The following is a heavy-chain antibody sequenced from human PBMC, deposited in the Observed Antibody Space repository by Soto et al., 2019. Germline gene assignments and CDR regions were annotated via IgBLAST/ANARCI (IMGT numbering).Heavy chain of an antibody. J-gene: IGHJ6*02. CDR1: GFTVSSNY. CDR3: AXXLRTLYGMDV. V-gene: IGHV3-53*01. Sequence: EVQLVESGGGLIQPGGSLRLSCAASGFTVSSNYMSWVRQAPGKGLEWVSVIYSGDTTYYADSVKGRFTISRDHSKNTLYLQXNXXRAEDTAVYYCAXXLRTLYGMDVWGQGTTVTVSS. CDR2: IYSGDTT.